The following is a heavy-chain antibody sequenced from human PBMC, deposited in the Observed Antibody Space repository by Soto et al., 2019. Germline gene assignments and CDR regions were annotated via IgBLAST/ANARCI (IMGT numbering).Heavy chain of an antibody. V-gene: IGHV3-74*01. D-gene: IGHD6-19*01. CDR3: VRVAVGGDYGYDY. Sequence: GGSLTLSCAASALTLSDYWMHWVRQAPGDGVVWVSRINSDGSTTSYADSVKGQFTICRDNVKNTLFLQMNSLRAEDTAIYYGVRVAVGGDYGYDYWGQGPLVTVS. J-gene: IGHJ4*02. CDR1: ALTLSDYW. CDR2: INSDGSTT.